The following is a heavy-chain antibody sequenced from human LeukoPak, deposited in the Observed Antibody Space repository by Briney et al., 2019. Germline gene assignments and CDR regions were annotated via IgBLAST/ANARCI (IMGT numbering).Heavy chain of an antibody. CDR1: GGTFSGYA. J-gene: IGHJ3*02. CDR3: ARDLIGGRYYDSGPDAFDI. Sequence: SVKVSCKASGGTFSGYAISWVRQAPGQGLEWMGRIIPILGIANYAQKFQGRVTITADKSTSTAYMELSSLRSEDTAVYYCARDLIGGRYYDSGPDAFDIWGQGTMVTVSS. D-gene: IGHD3-22*01. CDR2: IIPILGIA. V-gene: IGHV1-69*04.